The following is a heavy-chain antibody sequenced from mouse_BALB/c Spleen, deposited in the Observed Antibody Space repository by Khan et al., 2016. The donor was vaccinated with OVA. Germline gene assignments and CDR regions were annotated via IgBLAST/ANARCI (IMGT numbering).Heavy chain of an antibody. CDR3: ARHEDGNDGYYDYAMDY. CDR2: FYPGSGTI. Sequence: QVQLKQSGAELVKPGASVKLSCKASGYTFTEFIIHWVKQRSGQGLEWIGWFYPGSGTIKYHEKFKDKATLTADKSSSTVYMEFSRLTSEDSAFYFCARHEDGNDGYYDYAMDYWGQGTSVTVSS. D-gene: IGHD2-3*01. J-gene: IGHJ4*01. V-gene: IGHV1-62-2*01. CDR1: GYTFTEFI.